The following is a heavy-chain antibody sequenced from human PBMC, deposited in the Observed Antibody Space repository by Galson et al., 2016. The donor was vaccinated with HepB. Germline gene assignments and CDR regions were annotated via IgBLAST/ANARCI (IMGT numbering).Heavy chain of an antibody. V-gene: IGHV3-64D*08. CDR1: GFTFSSYW. Sequence: SLRLSCAASGFTFSSYWMVWVRQAPGEGLEYISTISNDGRSRYFVDSVRGRFTISRDNSKNTVYLQMSSLKPEDSATYYCLKSGYCGITDCFQAFDIWGQGKMVTVSS. CDR2: ISNDGRSR. CDR3: LKSGYCGITDCFQAFDI. J-gene: IGHJ3*02. D-gene: IGHD2-2*01.